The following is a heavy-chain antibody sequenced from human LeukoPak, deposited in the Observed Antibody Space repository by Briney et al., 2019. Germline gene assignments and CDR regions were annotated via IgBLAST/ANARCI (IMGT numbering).Heavy chain of an antibody. CDR1: GFTFSTYA. V-gene: IGHV3-30*07. D-gene: IGHD6-13*01. CDR2: ISSDGRDK. CDR3: ARDSSSWYVYYYYYMGV. J-gene: IGHJ6*03. Sequence: PGRSLRLSCAASGFTFSTYAMHWVRQAPGKGLEWVAAISSDGRDKYYADSVKGRLTISRDNAKNSLYLQMNSLRAEDTAVYYCARDSSSWYVYYYYYMGVWGKGTTVTVSS.